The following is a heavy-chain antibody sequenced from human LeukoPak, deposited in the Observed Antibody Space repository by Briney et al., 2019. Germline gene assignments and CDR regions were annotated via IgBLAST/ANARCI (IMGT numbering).Heavy chain of an antibody. D-gene: IGHD6-19*01. CDR2: ISSSSSYI. Sequence: PGGSLRLSCATSGFTFSSYAMSWVRQAPGKGLEWVSSISSSSSYIYYADSVEGRFTISRDNAKNSLYLQMNSLRAEDTAVYYCARREYSSGWEDYYYYGMDVWGQGTTVTVSS. J-gene: IGHJ6*02. CDR1: GFTFSSYA. CDR3: ARREYSSGWEDYYYYGMDV. V-gene: IGHV3-21*01.